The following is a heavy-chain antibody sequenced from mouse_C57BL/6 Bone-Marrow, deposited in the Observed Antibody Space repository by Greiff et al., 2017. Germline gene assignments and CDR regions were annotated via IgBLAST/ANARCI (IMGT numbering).Heavy chain of an antibody. V-gene: IGHV5-4*01. D-gene: IGHD1-1*01. CDR3: ARDGDYYGSSYDDFDY. CDR1: GFTFSSYA. Sequence: EVHLVESGGGLVRPGGSLKLSCAASGFTFSSYAMSWVRQTPEKRLEWVATISDGGSYTYYPDNVKGRCTISRDNAKNNLYLQLSHLKSEDTAMYYCARDGDYYGSSYDDFDYGGQGNTLTVSA. CDR2: ISDGGSYT. J-gene: IGHJ2*01.